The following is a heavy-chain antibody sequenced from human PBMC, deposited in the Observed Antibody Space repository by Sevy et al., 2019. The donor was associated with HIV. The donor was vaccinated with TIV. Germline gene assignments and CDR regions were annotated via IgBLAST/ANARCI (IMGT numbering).Heavy chain of an antibody. D-gene: IGHD2-2*02. CDR1: GYTFTSYG. J-gene: IGHJ6*02. V-gene: IGHV1-18*01. CDR3: ARVPYTGYYYYGMDV. CDR2: ISAYNGNT. Sequence: ASVKVSCKASGYTFTSYGISWVRQAPGQGLEWMGWISAYNGNTNYALKLQGRVTMTTDTSTSTAYMELRSLRSDDTAVYYCARVPYTGYYYYGMDVWGQGTTVTVSS.